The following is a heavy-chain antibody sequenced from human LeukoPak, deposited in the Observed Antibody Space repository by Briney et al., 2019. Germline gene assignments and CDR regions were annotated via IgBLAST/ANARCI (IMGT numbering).Heavy chain of an antibody. CDR2: ISGSGGST. D-gene: IGHD3-3*01. CDR3: AKKSLGVVIPAGWFDY. Sequence: GGSLRLSCAASGFTFSSYAMSWVRQAPGKGLEWVSAISGSGGSTYYADSVKGRFTISRDNSKNTLYLQMNSLRAEDTAVYYCAKKSLGVVIPAGWFDYWGQGTLVTVSS. CDR1: GFTFSSYA. J-gene: IGHJ4*02. V-gene: IGHV3-23*01.